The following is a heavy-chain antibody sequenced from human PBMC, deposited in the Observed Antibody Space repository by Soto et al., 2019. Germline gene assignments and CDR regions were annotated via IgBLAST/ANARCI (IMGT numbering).Heavy chain of an antibody. D-gene: IGHD2-8*02. CDR1: GESFGGYY. J-gene: IGHJ4*02. V-gene: IGHV4-34*01. CDR3: ARAAIRGHQNPVLSGVSQTLDY. Sequence: PSVTLPLTRAVYGESFGGYYWTWIRQPPGKGLEWIGEINHSGNTNYNPALKSRLTISEDTSKNQFSLKLTFVTAADTAVYYCARAAIRGHQNPVLSGVSQTLDYWGPGTLVTVSS. CDR2: INHSGNT.